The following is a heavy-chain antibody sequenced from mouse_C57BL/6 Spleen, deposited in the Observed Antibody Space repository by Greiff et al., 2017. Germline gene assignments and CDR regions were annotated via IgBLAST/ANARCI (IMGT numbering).Heavy chain of an antibody. CDR1: GYTFTSYD. J-gene: IGHJ2*01. CDR3: ARSRALDY. V-gene: IGHV1-85*01. Sequence: QVHVKQSGPELVKPGASVKLSCKASGYTFTSYDINWVKQRPGQGLEWIGWIYPRGGSTKYNEKFKGQATLTVDTSSSTAYMELHSLTSEDSAVFFCARSRALDYWGQGTTLTVSS. CDR2: IYPRGGST.